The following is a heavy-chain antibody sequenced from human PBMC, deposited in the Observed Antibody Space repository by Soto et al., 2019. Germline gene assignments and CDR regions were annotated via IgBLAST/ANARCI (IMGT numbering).Heavy chain of an antibody. J-gene: IGHJ6*02. CDR1: GFTFDDYA. CDR2: ISWNSGSI. Sequence: GGSLRLSCAASGFTFDDYAMHWVRQAPGKGLEWVSGISWNSGSIGYADSVKGRFTISRDNAKNSLYLQMNSLRAEDTALYYCAKESGIAAAGPLDYYYYYGMDVWGQGTTVTVSS. D-gene: IGHD6-13*01. CDR3: AKESGIAAAGPLDYYYYYGMDV. V-gene: IGHV3-9*01.